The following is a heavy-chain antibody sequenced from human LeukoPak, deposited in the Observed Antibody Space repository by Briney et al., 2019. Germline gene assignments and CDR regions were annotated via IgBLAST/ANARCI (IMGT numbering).Heavy chain of an antibody. CDR1: GFTFSKYG. V-gene: IGHV3-30*02. Sequence: GGSLRLSCAGSGFTFSKYGMHWVRQAPGKGLEWVEFIRYDGSNKYYADSVKGRFTISRDNSKNTLYLQMNSLRAEDTAVYYCAKGEIYDILTGYSDYWGQGTLVTVSS. CDR3: AKGEIYDILTGYSDY. J-gene: IGHJ4*02. CDR2: IRYDGSNK. D-gene: IGHD3-9*01.